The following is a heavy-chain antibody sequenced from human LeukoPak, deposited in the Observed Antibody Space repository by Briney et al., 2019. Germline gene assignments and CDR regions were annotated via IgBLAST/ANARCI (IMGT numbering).Heavy chain of an antibody. Sequence: ASVKVSCKASGYTLTSYDITWVRQATGQGLELMALMNPNSGNTGYAQKFQGRVTMTRNTSISTAYMELSSLRSEDTAVYYCARGTRYCSSTSCYRGENWFDPWGQGTLVTVSS. J-gene: IGHJ5*02. V-gene: IGHV1-8*01. CDR3: ARGTRYCSSTSCYRGENWFDP. D-gene: IGHD2-2*02. CDR2: MNPNSGNT. CDR1: GYTLTSYD.